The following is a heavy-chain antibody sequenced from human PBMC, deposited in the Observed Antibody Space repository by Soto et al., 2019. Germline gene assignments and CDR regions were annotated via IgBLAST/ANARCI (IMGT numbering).Heavy chain of an antibody. J-gene: IGHJ4*02. D-gene: IGHD6-19*01. Sequence: PGESLKISCQGSGYSFTTYWINWVRQIPGKGLEWMGRIDPSDSCTNYSPSFQGHVTMSVDKSINTAYLQWGSLKASDTAIYYCARLISTYIPLAGPGEFDYWGQGTLVTVSS. CDR2: IDPSDSCT. CDR1: GYSFTTYW. V-gene: IGHV5-10-1*01. CDR3: ARLISTYIPLAGPGEFDY.